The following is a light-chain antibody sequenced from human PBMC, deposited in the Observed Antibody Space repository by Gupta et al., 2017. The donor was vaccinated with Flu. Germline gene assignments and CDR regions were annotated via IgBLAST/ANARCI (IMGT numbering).Light chain of an antibody. CDR1: SSDVGGYNY. J-gene: IGLJ1*01. CDR3: SSYTSSSTYV. Sequence: TSSDVGGYNYVSWYQQHPGKASKLIIYEVSNRPSGVSTRFSGSKSGSTASLTISGLQAEDESDYYCSSYTSSSTYVFGAGTKVTVL. V-gene: IGLV2-14*01. CDR2: EVS.